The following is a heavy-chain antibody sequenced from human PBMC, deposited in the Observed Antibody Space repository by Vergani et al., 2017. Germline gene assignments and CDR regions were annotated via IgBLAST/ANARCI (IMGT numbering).Heavy chain of an antibody. CDR3: ATVLAWRSSWYGPRSTRNYGMDV. V-gene: IGHV1-24*01. D-gene: IGHD6-13*01. CDR1: GYTLTELS. Sequence: QVQLVQSGAEVKKPGASVKVSCKVSGYTLTELSMHWVRQAPGKGLEWMGGFDPEDGETIYAQKFQGRVTMTEDTSTDTAYRELSSLRSEDTAVYYCATVLAWRSSWYGPRSTRNYGMDVWGQGTTVTVSS. J-gene: IGHJ6*02. CDR2: FDPEDGET.